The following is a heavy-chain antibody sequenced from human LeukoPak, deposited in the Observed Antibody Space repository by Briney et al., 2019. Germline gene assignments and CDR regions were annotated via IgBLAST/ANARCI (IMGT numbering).Heavy chain of an antibody. V-gene: IGHV3-23*01. Sequence: GGSLRLSCAASGFTFSNYAMSWVRHAPGKGLEWVSGISNNGIGTYYADSVKGRFTISRDISEKTLSLQMSSLRVEDTAVYYCAKSGVWGGSFHYWGQGTPVIVSS. CDR1: GFTFSNYA. CDR2: ISNNGIGT. D-gene: IGHD7-27*01. CDR3: AKSGVWGGSFHY. J-gene: IGHJ4*02.